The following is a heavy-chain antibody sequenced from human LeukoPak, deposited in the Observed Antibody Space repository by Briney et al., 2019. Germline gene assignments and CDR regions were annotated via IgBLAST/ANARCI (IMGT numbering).Heavy chain of an antibody. CDR2: IKEDGSAR. CDR3: ARDPRDDHNSLDS. Sequence: GGSLRLSCAASGFSFSDYWMSWVRQSPEKELEWVANIKEDGSARYYVDSVKGRFTISRDNAKNFLYLQVTSLRVEDTAMYYCARDPRDDHNSLDSWGQGTQVTVSS. CDR1: GFSFSDYW. V-gene: IGHV3-7*03. J-gene: IGHJ5*01.